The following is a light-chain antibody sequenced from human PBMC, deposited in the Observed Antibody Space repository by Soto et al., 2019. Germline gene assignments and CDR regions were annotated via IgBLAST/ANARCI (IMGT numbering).Light chain of an antibody. CDR3: QQYTNWPFIT. Sequence: IMVNQGAATMPVYQGYRSTLSCMASQSMGSNVAWYQQKPGQAPRLLIYGASTRAAGIPARFSGSGSGTEFTLTITSLQSEDFAVYYCQQYTNWPFITFAQGTRLEIK. J-gene: IGKJ5*01. V-gene: IGKV3-15*01. CDR1: QSMGSN. CDR2: GAS.